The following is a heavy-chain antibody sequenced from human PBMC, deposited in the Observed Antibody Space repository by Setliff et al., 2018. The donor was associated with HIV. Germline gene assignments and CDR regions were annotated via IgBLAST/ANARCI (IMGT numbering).Heavy chain of an antibody. CDR1: GYTFTGYY. D-gene: IGHD1-26*01. Sequence: ASVKVSCKASGYTFTGYYMHWVQQAPGKGLEWMGRVDPEDGETIYAEKFQGRVTITADTSTDTAYMELSSLRSEDTAVYYCATVEWEPADYWGQGTLVTVSS. J-gene: IGHJ4*02. V-gene: IGHV1-69-2*01. CDR3: ATVEWEPADY. CDR2: VDPEDGET.